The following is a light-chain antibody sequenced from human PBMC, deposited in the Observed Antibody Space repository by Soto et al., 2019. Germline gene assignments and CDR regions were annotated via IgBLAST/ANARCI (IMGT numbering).Light chain of an antibody. CDR3: SSYTTTNTVI. V-gene: IGLV2-14*01. CDR1: NSDIDASNY. Sequence: QSALTQPASVSGSPGQSITISCSGTNSDIDASNYVSWYQHHPDKAPKLIIYEVTDRPSGVSYRFSGSKSGNTASLTISGLQAEDEADYYCSSYTTTNTVIFGGGTKLTVL. J-gene: IGLJ2*01. CDR2: EVT.